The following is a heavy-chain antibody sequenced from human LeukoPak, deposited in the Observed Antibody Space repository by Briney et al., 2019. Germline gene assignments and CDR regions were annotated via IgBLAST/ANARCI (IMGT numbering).Heavy chain of an antibody. CDR3: ARDFGSSSGVLDY. J-gene: IGHJ4*02. CDR2: INSDGSST. D-gene: IGHD3-3*01. Sequence: GGSLRLSCAASGFTFSTYWMHWVRQAPGKGLVWVSRINSDGSSTSYADSVKGRFTISRDNAKNTLYLQMNSLRAEDTAVYFCARDFGSSSGVLDYWGQGTLVTVTS. V-gene: IGHV3-74*01. CDR1: GFTFSTYW.